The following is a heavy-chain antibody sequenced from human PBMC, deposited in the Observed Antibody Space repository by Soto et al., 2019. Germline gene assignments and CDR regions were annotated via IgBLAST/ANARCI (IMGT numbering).Heavy chain of an antibody. Sequence: ASVKVSCKASGYIFTSYGISWVRQAPGQGLEWMGWISAYNGNTNYAQKLQGRVTMTTDTSTSTAYMELRSLRSDDTAVYYCARDGTYYDFWSGYKKGWFDPWGQGTLVTVSS. D-gene: IGHD3-3*01. CDR2: ISAYNGNT. CDR1: GYIFTSYG. V-gene: IGHV1-18*01. CDR3: ARDGTYYDFWSGYKKGWFDP. J-gene: IGHJ5*02.